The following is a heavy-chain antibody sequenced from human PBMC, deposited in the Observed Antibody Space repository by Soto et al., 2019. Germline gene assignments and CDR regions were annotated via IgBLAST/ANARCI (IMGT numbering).Heavy chain of an antibody. CDR1: GGTFSSYA. Sequence: ASVKVSCKASGGTFSSYAISWVRQAPGQGLEWMGGIIPIFGTANYAQKFQGRVTITADKSTSTAYMELSSLRSEDTAVYYCASDRNYVANYGGFDIWGQGTLVTVSS. D-gene: IGHD4-17*01. CDR3: ASDRNYVANYGGFDI. CDR2: IIPIFGTA. J-gene: IGHJ3*02. V-gene: IGHV1-69*06.